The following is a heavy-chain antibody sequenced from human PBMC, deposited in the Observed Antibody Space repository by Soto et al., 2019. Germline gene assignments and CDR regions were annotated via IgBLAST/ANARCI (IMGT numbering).Heavy chain of an antibody. J-gene: IGHJ6*02. D-gene: IGHD3-9*01. CDR1: GYTFTGYY. Sequence: ASVKVSCKASGYTFTGYYMHWVRQAPGQGLEWMGWINPNSGGTNYAQKFQGWVTMTRDTSISTAYMELSRLRSDDTAVYYCARESGYDFLTGYPTHYYYYYGMDVWGQGTTVTVS. CDR3: ARESGYDFLTGYPTHYYYYYGMDV. CDR2: INPNSGGT. V-gene: IGHV1-2*04.